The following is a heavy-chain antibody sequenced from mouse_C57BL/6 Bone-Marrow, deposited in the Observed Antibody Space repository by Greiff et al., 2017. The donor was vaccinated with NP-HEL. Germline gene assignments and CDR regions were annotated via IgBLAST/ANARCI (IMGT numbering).Heavy chain of an antibody. V-gene: IGHV1-55*01. J-gene: IGHJ3*01. CDR1: GYTFTSYW. CDR3: ARSSGFAY. Sequence: QVQLQQPGAELVKPGASVKMSCKASGYTFTSYWITWVKQRPGQGLEWIGDIYPGSGSTNYNGKFKGKATLTADKSSSTAYMQLSSLTSEDSAVYFCARSSGFAYWGQGTLVTVSA. CDR2: IYPGSGST.